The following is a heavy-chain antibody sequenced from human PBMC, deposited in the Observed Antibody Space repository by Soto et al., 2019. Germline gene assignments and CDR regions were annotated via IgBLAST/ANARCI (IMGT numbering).Heavy chain of an antibody. J-gene: IGHJ6*03. V-gene: IGHV3-23*01. CDR2: ISGSGGST. CDR3: AKAPGSGLNYYYYYMDV. Sequence: GGSLRLSCAASGFTFSSYAMSWVRQAPGKGLEWVSAISGSGGSTYYADSVKGRFTISIDNSKNTLYLQMNSLRAEDTAVYYCAKAPGSGLNYYYYYMDVWGKGTTVTVSS. D-gene: IGHD3-10*01. CDR1: GFTFSSYA.